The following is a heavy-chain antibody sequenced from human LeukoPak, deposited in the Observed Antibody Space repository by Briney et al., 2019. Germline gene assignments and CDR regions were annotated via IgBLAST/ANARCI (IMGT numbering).Heavy chain of an antibody. CDR2: ISGSSSYI. Sequence: GGSLGLSCAASGFTFSSYSMNWVRQSPWKGLEWVSSISGSSSYIYYEDSVKGRFTISRDNAKNSLYLQMNSLRAEDTAVYYCARDRESAGVWQVGFDPWGQGTLVTVSS. J-gene: IGHJ5*02. CDR1: GFTFSSYS. D-gene: IGHD3-3*01. V-gene: IGHV3-21*06. CDR3: ARDRESAGVWQVGFDP.